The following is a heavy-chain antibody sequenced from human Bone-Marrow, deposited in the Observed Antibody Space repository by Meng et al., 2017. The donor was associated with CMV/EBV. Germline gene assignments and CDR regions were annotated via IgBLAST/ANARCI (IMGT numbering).Heavy chain of an antibody. CDR2: INHSGST. V-gene: IGHV4-34*01. J-gene: IGHJ6*02. CDR1: GGSFSGYY. CDR3: ARLSGGSGSGDYYYYYGMDV. Sequence: SQTLSLTCAVYGGSFSGYYWSWIRQPPGKGLEWIGEINHSGSTNYNPSLKSRVTISVDTSKNQFSLKLSSVTAADTAVYYCARLSGGSGSGDYYYYYGMDVWGQGTTVTVSS. D-gene: IGHD3-10*01.